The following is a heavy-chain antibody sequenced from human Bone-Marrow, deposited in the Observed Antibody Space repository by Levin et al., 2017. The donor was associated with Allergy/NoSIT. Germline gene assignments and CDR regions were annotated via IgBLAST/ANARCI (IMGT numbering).Heavy chain of an antibody. V-gene: IGHV5-10-1*01. J-gene: IGHJ3*02. CDR1: GYSFTSYW. CDR2: IDPSDSYT. Sequence: ASVKVSCKGSGYSFTSYWISWVRQMPGKGLEWMGRIDPSDSYTNYSPSFQGHVTISADKSISTAYLQWSSLKASDTAMYYCARRGSSRAAAVEGVAFDIWGQGTMVTVSS. CDR3: ARRGSSRAAAVEGVAFDI. D-gene: IGHD6-13*01.